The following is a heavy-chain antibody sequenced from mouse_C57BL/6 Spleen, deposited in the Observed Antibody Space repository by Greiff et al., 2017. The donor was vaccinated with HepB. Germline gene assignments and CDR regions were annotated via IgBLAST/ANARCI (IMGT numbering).Heavy chain of an antibody. Sequence: VQLKESGPELVKPGASVKISCKASGYSFTGYYMNWVKQSPEKSLEWIGEINPSTGGTTYNQKFKAKATLTVDKSSSTAYMQLKSRTSEDSAVDDCARGGLPRYFDVGGTGTTVTVSS. CDR2: INPSTGGT. J-gene: IGHJ1*03. CDR1: GYSFTGYY. CDR3: ARGGLPRYFDV. V-gene: IGHV1-42*01. D-gene: IGHD3-1*01.